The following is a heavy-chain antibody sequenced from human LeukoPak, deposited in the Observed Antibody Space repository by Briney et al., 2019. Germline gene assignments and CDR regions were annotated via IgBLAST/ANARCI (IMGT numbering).Heavy chain of an antibody. Sequence: ASVTISCKVSGYTFTDYYMHWVQQAPGKGLEWMGLVDPEDGETIYAEKFQGRVTITADTSTDTAYMELSSLRSEDTAVYYCARGEVPAATWFDPWGQGTLVTVSS. CDR2: VDPEDGET. J-gene: IGHJ5*02. V-gene: IGHV1-69-2*01. D-gene: IGHD2-2*01. CDR3: ARGEVPAATWFDP. CDR1: GYTFTDYY.